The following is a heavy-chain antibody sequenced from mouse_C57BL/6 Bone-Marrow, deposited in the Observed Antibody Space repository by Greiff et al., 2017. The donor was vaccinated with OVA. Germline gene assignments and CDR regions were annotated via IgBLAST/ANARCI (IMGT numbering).Heavy chain of an antibody. Sequence: EVKLQESGPVLVKPGPSVKISCKASGFTFTDYYMHWVKQSHGKSLEWIGLVYPYNGGTSYNQKFKGKATLTVDTSSSTAYMELNSLTSEDSAVYYCARADYYGSSYLGVWGTGTTVTVSS. J-gene: IGHJ1*03. CDR3: ARADYYGSSYLGV. CDR1: GFTFTDYY. CDR2: VYPYNGGT. D-gene: IGHD1-1*01. V-gene: IGHV1-36*01.